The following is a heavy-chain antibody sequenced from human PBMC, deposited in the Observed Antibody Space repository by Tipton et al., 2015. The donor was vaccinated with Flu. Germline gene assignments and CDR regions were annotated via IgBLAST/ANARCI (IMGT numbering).Heavy chain of an antibody. Sequence: QLVQSGAEVKKPGASVRVSCKASGYTFTGYYLHWVRQAPGQGLEWMGWINANDNGTRYPQKFQGRVTMTRDTSISTVYMELKRLTSEDTAVYYCARDGPDYNGAFDMWGLGTVVTVSS. CDR2: INANDNGT. J-gene: IGHJ3*02. CDR1: GYTFTGYY. CDR3: ARDGPDYNGAFDM. V-gene: IGHV1-2*02. D-gene: IGHD4-11*01.